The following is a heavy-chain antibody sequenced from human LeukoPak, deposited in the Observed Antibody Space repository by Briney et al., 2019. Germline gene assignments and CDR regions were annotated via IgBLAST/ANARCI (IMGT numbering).Heavy chain of an antibody. J-gene: IGHJ4*02. V-gene: IGHV4-4*07. D-gene: IGHD3-10*01. Sequence: SETLSLTCSVSGGSISSYYWNWIRQPAGEGLEWIGRIYTSGSTNYNPSLKSRVTMSVDTSKSQFSLKLSSVTAADTAVYYCAREALQHYYGSGAPRRLDYWGQGTLVTVSS. CDR2: IYTSGST. CDR1: GGSISSYY. CDR3: AREALQHYYGSGAPRRLDY.